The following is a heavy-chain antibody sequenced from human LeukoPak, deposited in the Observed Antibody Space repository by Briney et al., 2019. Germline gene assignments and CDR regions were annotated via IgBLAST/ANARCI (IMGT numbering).Heavy chain of an antibody. CDR1: GGSISSYY. D-gene: IGHD2-2*01. Sequence: PSETLSLTCTVSGGSISSYYWSWIRQPPGKGLEWIGYIYYSGSTNYNPSLKSRVTISVDTSKNQFSLKLSSVTAADTAVYYCARSPCSSTSCLYYYYYYMDVWGKGTTVTVSS. CDR3: ARSPCSSTSCLYYYYYYMDV. V-gene: IGHV4-59*01. J-gene: IGHJ6*03. CDR2: IYYSGST.